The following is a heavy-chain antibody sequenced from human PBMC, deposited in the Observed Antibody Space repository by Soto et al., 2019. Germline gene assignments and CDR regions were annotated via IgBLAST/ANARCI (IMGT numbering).Heavy chain of an antibody. CDR3: AKDISQLLGSDNWLDP. V-gene: IGHV3-23*01. CDR1: GFTFSSYA. J-gene: IGHJ5*02. D-gene: IGHD2-2*01. CDR2: ISGSGGST. Sequence: GGSLRLSCAASGFTFSSYAMSWVRQAPGKGLEWVSAISGSGGSTYYADSVKGRFTISRDNSKNTLYLQMNSLRAEDTALYYCAKDISQLLGSDNWLDPRAQGSLDIVSS.